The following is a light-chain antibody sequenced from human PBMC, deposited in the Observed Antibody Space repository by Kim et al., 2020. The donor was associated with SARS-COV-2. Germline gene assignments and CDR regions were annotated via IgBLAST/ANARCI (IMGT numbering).Light chain of an antibody. J-gene: IGLJ1*01. Sequence: QSALTQPASVSGSPGQSITISCTGTSSDVGAYNYVSWYQQYPGQAPKLIIYDVNNRPSGVSNRFSGSKSGNTASLTISGLQAEDEADYYCSSVTTSSSPYVFGTGTQLPS. CDR3: SSVTTSSSPYV. V-gene: IGLV2-14*03. CDR2: DVN. CDR1: SSDVGAYNY.